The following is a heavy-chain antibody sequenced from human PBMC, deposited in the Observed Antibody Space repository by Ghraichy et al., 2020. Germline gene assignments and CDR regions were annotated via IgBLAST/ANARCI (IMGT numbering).Heavy chain of an antibody. J-gene: IGHJ4*02. CDR3: ARGPPMSS. V-gene: IGHV3-74*01. CDR2: IDNDGGSI. Sequence: GGSLRLSCAASGFSFSSYWMHWVRQAPGKGLVWVSRIDNDGGSIDYADSVKGRFTISRDNAKNTLYLQMNGLRVDDAAVYYCARGPPMSSWGQGTLVTVSS. CDR1: GFSFSSYW. D-gene: IGHD2-2*01.